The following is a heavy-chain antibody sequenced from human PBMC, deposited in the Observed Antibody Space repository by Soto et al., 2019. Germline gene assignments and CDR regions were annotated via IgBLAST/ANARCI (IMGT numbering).Heavy chain of an antibody. CDR2: IYYSGST. D-gene: IGHD3-10*01. CDR1: GGSISSYY. J-gene: IGHJ4*02. Sequence: QVQLQESGPGLVKPSETLSLTCTVSGGSISSYYWSWIRQPPGKGLEWIGYIYYSGSTNYNPSLKDRVTTPIDTAKNQISPKLSSVTAAHTAVYYCARGEITYYYGSGGYCDDYWGQGTRVTVSS. CDR3: ARGEITYYYGSGGYCDDY. V-gene: IGHV4-59*08.